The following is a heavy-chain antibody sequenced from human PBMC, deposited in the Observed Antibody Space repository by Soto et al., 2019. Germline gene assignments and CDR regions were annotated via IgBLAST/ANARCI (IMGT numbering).Heavy chain of an antibody. CDR2: VNPNSGGT. V-gene: IGHV1-2*04. CDR1: GYTFTGYY. CDR3: ATSTLGYDILTGINWFDP. J-gene: IGHJ5*02. Sequence: ASVKVSCKASGYTFTGYYMHWVRQAPGQGLEWMGWVNPNSGGTNYTQKFQGWVTMTRDTSTSTVYMELSSLRSEDTAVYYCATSTLGYDILTGINWFDPWGQGTLVTVSS. D-gene: IGHD3-9*01.